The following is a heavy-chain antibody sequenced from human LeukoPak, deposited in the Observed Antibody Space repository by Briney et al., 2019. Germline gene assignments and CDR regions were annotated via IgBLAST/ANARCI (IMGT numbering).Heavy chain of an antibody. CDR2: ISAYNGNT. CDR3: ARDSATTVVTPADY. D-gene: IGHD4-23*01. Sequence: GASVKVSCKASGFTFTSSAIHWMRQAPGQGLEWMGWISAYNGNTNYAQKLQGRVTMTTDTSTSTAYMELRSLRSDDTAVYYCARDSATTVVTPADYWGQGTLVTVSS. J-gene: IGHJ4*02. CDR1: GFTFTSSA. V-gene: IGHV1-18*01.